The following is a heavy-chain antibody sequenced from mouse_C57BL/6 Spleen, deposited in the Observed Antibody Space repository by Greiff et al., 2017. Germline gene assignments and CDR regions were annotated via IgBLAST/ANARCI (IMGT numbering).Heavy chain of an antibody. CDR3: ARASRANWDPY. V-gene: IGHV1-42*01. CDR2: INPSTGGT. CDR1: GYSFTGYY. Sequence: EVKLMESGPELVKPGASVKISCKASGYSFTGYYMNWVKQSPEKSLEWIGEINPSTGGTTYNQKFKAKATLTVDKSSSTAYMQLKSLTSEDSAVYYCARASRANWDPYWGQGTTLTVSS. J-gene: IGHJ2*01. D-gene: IGHD4-1*01.